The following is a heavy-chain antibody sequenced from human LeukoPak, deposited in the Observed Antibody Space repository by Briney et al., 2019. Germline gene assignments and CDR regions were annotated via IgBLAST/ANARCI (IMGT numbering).Heavy chain of an antibody. CDR2: ISSSSSYI. D-gene: IGHD4-17*01. CDR1: GFTFSSYG. Sequence: SGGSLRLSCAASGFTFSSYGMNWVRQAPGKGLEWVSSISSSSSYIYYADSVKGRFTISRDNAKNSLYLQMNSLRAEDTAVYYCARAKTLPTVTNDYWGQGTLVTVSS. CDR3: ARAKTLPTVTNDY. V-gene: IGHV3-21*01. J-gene: IGHJ4*02.